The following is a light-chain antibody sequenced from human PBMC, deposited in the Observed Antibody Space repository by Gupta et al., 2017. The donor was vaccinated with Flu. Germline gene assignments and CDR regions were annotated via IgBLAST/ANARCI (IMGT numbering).Light chain of an antibody. J-gene: IGLJ2*01. CDR3: AAWDDSLSVV. CDR1: SSNIGSNY. CDR2: RNK. V-gene: IGLV1-47*01. Sequence: QSVLTQPPSASGTPGQRVTISCSGSSSNIGSNYVYWYQQLPGTAPKLLIYRNKQRPSGVPDRFSGSKSGTSASLAISGLRSEDEADYYCAAWDDSLSVVFGGGTKLT.